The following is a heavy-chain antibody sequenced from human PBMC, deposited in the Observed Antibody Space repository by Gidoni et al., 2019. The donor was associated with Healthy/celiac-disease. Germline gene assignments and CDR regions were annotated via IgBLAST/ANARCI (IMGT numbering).Heavy chain of an antibody. CDR1: GFTFSSHS. CDR2: ISSSSRYI. Sequence: EVQLVESGGGLVKPGGSLRLSCAASGFTFSSHSMNVVRQAPGKGLGWVSAISSSSRYIYYADSVKGRFTISRDNAKNSLYLQMNSLRAEDTAVYYCARDETIVAARPMYYFDYWGQGTLVTVSS. D-gene: IGHD6-6*01. V-gene: IGHV3-21*01. CDR3: ARDETIVAARPMYYFDY. J-gene: IGHJ4*02.